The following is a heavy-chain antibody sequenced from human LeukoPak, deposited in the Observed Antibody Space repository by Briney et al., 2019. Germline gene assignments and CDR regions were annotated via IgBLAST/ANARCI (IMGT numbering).Heavy chain of an antibody. J-gene: IGHJ6*03. CDR2: INPSGGST. D-gene: IGHD1-26*01. CDR1: GYTFTSYY. CDR3: ARGRRPRENYYYYYMDV. Sequence: GASVKVSCKASGYTFTSYYMHWVRQAPGQGLEWMGIINPSGGSTSYAQTFQGRATMTRDTSTSTVYMELSSLRSEDTAVYYCARGRRPRENYYYYYMDVWGKGTTVTVSS. V-gene: IGHV1-46*01.